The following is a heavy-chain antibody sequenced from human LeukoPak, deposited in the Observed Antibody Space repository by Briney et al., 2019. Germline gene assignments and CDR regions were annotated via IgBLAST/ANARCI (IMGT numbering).Heavy chain of an antibody. V-gene: IGHV3-7*01. Sequence: GGSLRLSCAASGFTFSSYCMSWVRQAPGKGLEWVANIKQDGSEKYYVDSVKGRFTISRDNAKNSLYLQMNSLRAEDTAVYYCARVSPVPFGVVKITSFDYWGQGTLVTVSS. J-gene: IGHJ4*02. CDR3: ARVSPVPFGVVKITSFDY. D-gene: IGHD3-3*01. CDR1: GFTFSSYC. CDR2: IKQDGSEK.